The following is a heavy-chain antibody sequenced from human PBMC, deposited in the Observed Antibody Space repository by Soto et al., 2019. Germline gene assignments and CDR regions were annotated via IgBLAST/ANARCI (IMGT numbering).Heavy chain of an antibody. Sequence: QVQLVQSGAEVKKTGSSVKVSCKASGGTFSSYAISWVRQAPGQGLEWMGGIIPISDTTNYAQKFQGRVTITADESTSTAYMELSSLRSEDTAVYYCARSQGSSTSLEIYHYYYYGMDVWGQGTTVTVSS. D-gene: IGHD2-2*01. CDR2: IIPISDTT. CDR3: ARSQGSSTSLEIYHYYYYGMDV. J-gene: IGHJ6*02. V-gene: IGHV1-69*01. CDR1: GGTFSSYA.